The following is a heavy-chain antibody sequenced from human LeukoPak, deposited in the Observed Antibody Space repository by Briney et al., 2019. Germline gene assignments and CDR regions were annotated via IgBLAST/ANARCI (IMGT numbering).Heavy chain of an antibody. J-gene: IGHJ4*02. CDR2: IRYDGSNK. CDR1: GFTFSSYG. D-gene: IGHD6-13*01. CDR3: ARNEGSSWLPDY. Sequence: PGGSLRLSCAASGFTFSSYGMHWVRQAPGKGLEWVAFIRYDGSNKYYAASVKGRFTISRDNSKNTLYLQRNSRRAEDTAVYYCARNEGSSWLPDYWGQGTRVTVSS. V-gene: IGHV3-30*02.